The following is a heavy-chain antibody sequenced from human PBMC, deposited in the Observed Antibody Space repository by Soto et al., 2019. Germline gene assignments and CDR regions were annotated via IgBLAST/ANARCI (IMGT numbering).Heavy chain of an antibody. CDR1: GFTFSSYG. Sequence: QVQLVESGGGVVQPERSLRLSCAASGFTFSSYGMHWVRQAPGKGLEWVAVISYDGSDKYYADSVKGRFTISRDNSKNTLNLQMNSLRADDTAVYYCAKALGELSPESYDYWGQGTLITVSS. D-gene: IGHD3-16*02. CDR2: ISYDGSDK. V-gene: IGHV3-30*18. J-gene: IGHJ4*02. CDR3: AKALGELSPESYDY.